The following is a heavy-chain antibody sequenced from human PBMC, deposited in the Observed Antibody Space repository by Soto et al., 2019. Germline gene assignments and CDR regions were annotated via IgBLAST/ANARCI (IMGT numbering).Heavy chain of an antibody. D-gene: IGHD2-2*01. Sequence: EVQLVESGGGLVQPGGSLRLSCAASGFTFSSYWMSWVRQAPGKGLEWVANIKQDGSEKYYVDSVKGRFTISRDNAKNSLYLLMNSLRAEDTAVYYCARGRYCSSTSCYARYYYGMDVWGQGTTVTVSS. CDR3: ARGRYCSSTSCYARYYYGMDV. CDR1: GFTFSSYW. CDR2: IKQDGSEK. J-gene: IGHJ6*02. V-gene: IGHV3-7*04.